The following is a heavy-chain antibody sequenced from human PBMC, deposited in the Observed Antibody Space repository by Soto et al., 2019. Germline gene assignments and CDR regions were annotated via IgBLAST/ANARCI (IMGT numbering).Heavy chain of an antibody. D-gene: IGHD2-15*01. V-gene: IGHV4-39*01. CDR1: GGSISSSSYY. CDR3: ARRGRYCSGGSCNWFDP. J-gene: IGHJ5*02. CDR2: IYYSGST. Sequence: SETLSLTCTVSGGSISSSSYYWGWIRQPPGKGLEWIGSIYYSGSTYYNPSLKSRVTISVDTSKNQFSLKLSSATAADTAVYYCARRGRYCSGGSCNWFDPWGQGTLV.